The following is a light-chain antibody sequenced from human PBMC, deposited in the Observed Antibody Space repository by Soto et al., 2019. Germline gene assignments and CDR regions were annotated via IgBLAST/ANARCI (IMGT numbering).Light chain of an antibody. CDR1: QRISTY. CDR3: QPNYSIPIT. V-gene: IGKV1-39*01. J-gene: IGKJ5*01. Sequence: DIQMTQSPSSLSASVRDRVTITCRSSQRISTYLNWYRQKPGKAPDLLIYAASSLPTGVPPRFSGSGSGTDFTLTITRLQPEDVATYDCQPNYSIPITFGQGTRLEIK. CDR2: AAS.